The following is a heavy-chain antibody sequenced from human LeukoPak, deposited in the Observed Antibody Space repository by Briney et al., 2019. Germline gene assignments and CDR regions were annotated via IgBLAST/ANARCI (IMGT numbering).Heavy chain of an antibody. CDR2: IRGGGGTT. CDR1: GFTFSSYD. V-gene: IGHV3-23*01. Sequence: PGGSLRLSCAASGFTFSSYDMNWVRQAPGMGLEWVSRIRGGGGTTYYADSVKGRFTLSRDNTKNTLYLQMNSLRAKDTAVYYCARRRAEDYNDFVHFDYWGHGILVTVSS. CDR3: ARRRAEDYNDFVHFDY. D-gene: IGHD4-17*01. J-gene: IGHJ4*01.